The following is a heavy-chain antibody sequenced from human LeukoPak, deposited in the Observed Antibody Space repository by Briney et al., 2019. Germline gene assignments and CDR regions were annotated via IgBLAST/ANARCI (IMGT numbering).Heavy chain of an antibody. CDR1: GVSFSGYA. Sequence: GGSLRLSCAASGVSFSGYAMSWIRQAPGKGLEWVSGISGSGGHTHYADSVKGRFTISRDNSKKTLYLEVFSLRADDTAVYYCAKSGSYERWFDPWGQGTLVTVSS. V-gene: IGHV3-23*01. CDR2: ISGSGGHT. J-gene: IGHJ5*02. D-gene: IGHD1-26*01. CDR3: AKSGSYERWFDP.